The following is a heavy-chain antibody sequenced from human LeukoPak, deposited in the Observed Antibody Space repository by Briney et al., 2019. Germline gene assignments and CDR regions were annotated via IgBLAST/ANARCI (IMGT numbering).Heavy chain of an antibody. D-gene: IGHD3-9*01. J-gene: IGHJ3*02. CDR2: IWYDGSNK. CDR3: ARDGPTYYDILTGYYSAFDI. Sequence: PGRSLRLSCAASGFTFSSYGMHWVRQAPGKGLEWVAVIWYDGSNKYYADSVKGRFTISRDNSKNTLYLQMNSLRAEDTAVYYCARDGPTYYDILTGYYSAFDIWGQGTMVTVSS. CDR1: GFTFSSYG. V-gene: IGHV3-33*01.